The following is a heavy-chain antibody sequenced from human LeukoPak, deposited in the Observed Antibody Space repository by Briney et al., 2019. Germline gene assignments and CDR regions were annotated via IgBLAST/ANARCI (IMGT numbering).Heavy chain of an antibody. CDR3: ARSGGRLLTVVTAYYFDY. D-gene: IGHD4-23*01. V-gene: IGHV6-1*01. J-gene: IGHJ4*02. CDR2: TYYNSKWYN. Sequence: SQTLSLTCAIAGDSVSTSSFAWNWIRQSPSRGLEWLGRTYYNSKWYNDYAESVKSRIIIKSDTSKNQFSLQLNSSIPEDTAVYYCARSGGRLLTVVTAYYFDYWGQGTLVTVSS. CDR1: GDSVSTSSFA.